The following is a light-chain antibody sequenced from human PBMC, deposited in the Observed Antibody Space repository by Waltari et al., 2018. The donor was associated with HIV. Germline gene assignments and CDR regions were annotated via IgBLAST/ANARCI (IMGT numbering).Light chain of an antibody. V-gene: IGKV3-15*01. Sequence: VMTQSRVTLSVSSGERATLSCRAGQSVGTNVTWYQHKSGQAPRLLIYGASTRATAIPARFSGSGSGTEFTLTITSLQSDDDATYYCQQYQTWPLTFGPETTVDI. J-gene: IGKJ3*01. CDR2: GAS. CDR3: QQYQTWPLT. CDR1: QSVGTN.